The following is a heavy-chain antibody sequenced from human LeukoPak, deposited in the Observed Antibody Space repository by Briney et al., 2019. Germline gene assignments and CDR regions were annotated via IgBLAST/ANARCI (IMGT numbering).Heavy chain of an antibody. V-gene: IGHV4-34*01. D-gene: IGHD6-19*01. CDR3: ARGPGIAVAYWFDP. CDR1: GGSFSGYY. J-gene: IGHJ5*02. CDR2: INHSGST. Sequence: SETLSLTCAVYGGSFSGYYWSWIRQPPGKGLEWIGEINHSGSTNYNPSLKSRVTISVDTSKNQFSLKLSSVTAADTAVYYCARGPGIAVAYWFDPWGRGTLVTVSS.